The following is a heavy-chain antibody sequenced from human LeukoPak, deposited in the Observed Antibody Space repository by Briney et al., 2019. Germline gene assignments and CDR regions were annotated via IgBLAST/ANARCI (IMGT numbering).Heavy chain of an antibody. Sequence: SGPTLVNPTQTLTLTCTFSGFSLSTSGVGVGWIRQPPGKALEWLALIYWNDDKRYSPSLKSRLTITKDTSKNQVVLTMTNMDPVDTATYYCAHSPPDDYYDYVWGSWTRFDYWGQGTLVTVSS. CDR3: AHSPPDDYYDYVWGSWTRFDY. J-gene: IGHJ4*02. CDR2: IYWNDDK. V-gene: IGHV2-5*01. D-gene: IGHD3-16*01. CDR1: GFSLSTSGVG.